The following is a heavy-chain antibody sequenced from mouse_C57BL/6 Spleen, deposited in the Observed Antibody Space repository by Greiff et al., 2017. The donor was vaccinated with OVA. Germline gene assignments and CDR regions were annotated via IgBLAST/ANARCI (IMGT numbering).Heavy chain of an antibody. CDR1: GYTFTDYN. CDR3: ARAGYDYDEGRFAY. J-gene: IGHJ3*01. V-gene: IGHV1-18*01. Sequence: VQLKQSGPELVKPGASVKIPCKASGYTFTDYNMDWVKQSHGKSLEWIGDINPNNGGTIYNQKFKGKATLTVDKSSSTAYMELRSLTSEDTAVYYCARAGYDYDEGRFAYWGQGTLVTVSA. D-gene: IGHD2-4*01. CDR2: INPNNGGT.